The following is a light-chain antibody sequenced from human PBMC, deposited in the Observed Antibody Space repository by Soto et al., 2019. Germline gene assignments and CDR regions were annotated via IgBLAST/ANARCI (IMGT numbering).Light chain of an antibody. Sequence: EIVLTQSPGTLSLSPGERATLSCRASQSVSSSYLAWYQQKPGQAPRLLIYGASSRATGIPDRFSGSASGTDFTLTISRLEPEDFAVYYCQQYASSPPSTFGQGTKLEIK. CDR1: QSVSSSY. V-gene: IGKV3-20*01. CDR2: GAS. J-gene: IGKJ2*02. CDR3: QQYASSPPST.